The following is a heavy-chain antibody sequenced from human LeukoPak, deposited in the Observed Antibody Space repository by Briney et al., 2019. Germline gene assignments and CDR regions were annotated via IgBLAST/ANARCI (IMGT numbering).Heavy chain of an antibody. CDR3: AKENHRGCSSTSCYPVWFDP. CDR1: GFTFSSYA. J-gene: IGHJ5*02. Sequence: PGAPLRLSCAASGFTFSSYAMSWVRQAPGKGLEWVSAISGSGGSTYYADSVKGRFTISRDNSKNTLYLQMNSLRAEDTAVYYCAKENHRGCSSTSCYPVWFDPWGQGTLVTVSS. D-gene: IGHD2-2*01. V-gene: IGHV3-23*01. CDR2: ISGSGGST.